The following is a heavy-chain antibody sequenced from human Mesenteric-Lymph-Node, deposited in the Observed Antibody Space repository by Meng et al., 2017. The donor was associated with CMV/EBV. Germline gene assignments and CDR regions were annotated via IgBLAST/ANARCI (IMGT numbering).Heavy chain of an antibody. V-gene: IGHV3-23*01. Sequence: GESLKISCAASGFTFSSYAMNWVRQAPGKGLEWVSAISGSGGSTYYADSVKGRFTISRDNSKNTLYLQMNSLRAEDTAVYYCAGRSPLGGGYFDYWGQGTLVTVSS. CDR3: AGRSPLGGGYFDY. D-gene: IGHD3-3*01. CDR1: GFTFSSYA. CDR2: ISGSGGST. J-gene: IGHJ4*02.